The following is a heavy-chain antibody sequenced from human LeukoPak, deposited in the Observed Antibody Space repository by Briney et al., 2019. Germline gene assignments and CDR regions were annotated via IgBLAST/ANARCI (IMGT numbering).Heavy chain of an antibody. D-gene: IGHD3-22*01. CDR1: GGSISSITSLTYY. J-gene: IGHJ2*01. V-gene: IGHV4-39*01. Sequence: SETLSLTCIVSGGSISSITSLTYYWNWTRQSPGTGLEWIGSVHYSGSTYYNPSLKSRVTISVDTSKNQFSLKLTSVTAADTAVYYCARGVTMIVVVIHDWYFDLWGRGTLVTVSS. CDR3: ARGVTMIVVVIHDWYFDL. CDR2: VHYSGST.